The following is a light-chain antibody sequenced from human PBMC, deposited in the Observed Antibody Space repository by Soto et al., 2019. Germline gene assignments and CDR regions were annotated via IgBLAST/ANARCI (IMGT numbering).Light chain of an antibody. Sequence: DIQLTQSPSFLSASVGDRVTITCRASQGISSYLAWYQQKPGKAPKLLIYAASTLQSGVPSRFSGSGSGTEFTLTSSSLQPEDFGTYYCLQLNSYPITFGQGTRLEIK. J-gene: IGKJ5*01. CDR2: AAS. CDR3: LQLNSYPIT. V-gene: IGKV1-9*01. CDR1: QGISSY.